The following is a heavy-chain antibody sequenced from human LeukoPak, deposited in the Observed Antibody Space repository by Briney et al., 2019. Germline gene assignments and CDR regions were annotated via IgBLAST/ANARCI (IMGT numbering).Heavy chain of an antibody. V-gene: IGHV1-58*01. CDR2: IVVGSGNT. Sequence: SVKVSCKATGFTFTSSAVQWVRQARGQRLEGIGWIVVGSGNTNYAQKFQERVTITRDMSTSTAYMELSSLRSEDTAVYYCAADRYYYGSGSYYRWYFDLWGRGTLVTVSS. CDR3: AADRYYYGSGSYYRWYFDL. J-gene: IGHJ2*01. D-gene: IGHD3-10*01. CDR1: GFTFTSSA.